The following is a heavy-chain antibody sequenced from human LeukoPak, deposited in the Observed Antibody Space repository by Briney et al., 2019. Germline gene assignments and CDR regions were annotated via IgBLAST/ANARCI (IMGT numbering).Heavy chain of an antibody. V-gene: IGHV3-48*03. J-gene: IGHJ4*02. CDR2: ISSSGTTR. CDR1: GFAFSVYE. Sequence: LSYAASGFAFSVYEMYWVRQAPGKGLEWVSYISSSGTTRYYADSVKGRFTISRDNAKNSLYLQMNSLRAEDTDVYYCTTLTVASSFDYWGQGTLVTVSS. D-gene: IGHD6-19*01. CDR3: TTLTVASSFDY.